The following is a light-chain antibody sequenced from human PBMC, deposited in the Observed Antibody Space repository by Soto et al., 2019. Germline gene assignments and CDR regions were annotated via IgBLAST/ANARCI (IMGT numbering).Light chain of an antibody. CDR3: SSYTSSSTYVV. J-gene: IGLJ2*01. CDR1: SSDVGGYNY. V-gene: IGLV2-14*03. Sequence: QSVLTQPASVSGSPGQSITISCTGTSSDVGGYNYVSWYQQHPGKAPKLMIYDVINRPSGVSNRFSGSKSGNSASLTISGLXAEDEADYYCSSYTSSSTYVVFGGGTKLTVL. CDR2: DVI.